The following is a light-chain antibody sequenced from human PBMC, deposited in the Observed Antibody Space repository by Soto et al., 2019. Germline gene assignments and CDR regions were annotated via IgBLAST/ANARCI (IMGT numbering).Light chain of an antibody. CDR1: SSDVGGYNY. Sequence: QSALTQPASVSGSPGQSITISCTGTSSDVGGYNYVSWYQQQPGKAPKLMIYEVSNRPSGVSNRFSGSKSGNTASLTISGLQAEDEADYYCSSYTSIATLGVFGGGTKLTVL. CDR2: EVS. V-gene: IGLV2-14*01. J-gene: IGLJ2*01. CDR3: SSYTSIATLGV.